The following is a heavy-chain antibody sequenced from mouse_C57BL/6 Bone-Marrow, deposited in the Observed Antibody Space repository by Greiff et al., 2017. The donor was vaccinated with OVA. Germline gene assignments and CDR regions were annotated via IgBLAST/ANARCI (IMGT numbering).Heavy chain of an antibody. D-gene: IGHD2-4*01. V-gene: IGHV1-52*01. CDR3: ARFYDYDLSYWYFDV. J-gene: IGHJ1*03. CDR2: IDPSDSDT. CDR1: GYTFTSYW. Sequence: QVQLQQPGAELVRPGASVKLSCKASGYTFTSYWMHWVKQRPIQGLEWIGNIDPSDSDTHYNQKFKDKATLTVDKSSSTAYMQLRSLTSEDSAVYYSARFYDYDLSYWYFDVCGRGTGTTVS.